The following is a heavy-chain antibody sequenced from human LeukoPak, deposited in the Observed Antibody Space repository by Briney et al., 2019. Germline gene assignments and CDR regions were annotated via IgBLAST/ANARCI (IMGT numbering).Heavy chain of an antibody. CDR2: INPNNGDT. CDR3: ASWAGGNEALASFDY. V-gene: IGHV1-2*02. Sequence: ASVKVSFKSSGYNFPGYDIHWVRQAPGQGFEWMGWINPNNGDTNYAQKFQARVPMTGDTSVSTAFMELSRLRSDDTATYCCASWAGGNEALASFDYWGQGTLVTVSS. J-gene: IGHJ4*02. D-gene: IGHD3-16*01. CDR1: GYNFPGYD.